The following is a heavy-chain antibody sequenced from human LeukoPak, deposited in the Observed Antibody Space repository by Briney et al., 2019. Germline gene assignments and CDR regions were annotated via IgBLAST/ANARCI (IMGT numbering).Heavy chain of an antibody. D-gene: IGHD4-23*01. CDR1: GFTFGDYA. CDR3: TRDQRVTPYYYYCYMDV. CDR2: IRSKAYGGTT. V-gene: IGHV3-49*04. J-gene: IGHJ6*03. Sequence: GRSLRLSCTASGFTFGDYAMSWVRQAPGKGLEWVGFIRSKAYGGTTEYAASVKGRFIISRDDSKSIAYLQMNSLKTEDTAVYYCTRDQRVTPYYYYCYMDVWGKGTTVTVSS.